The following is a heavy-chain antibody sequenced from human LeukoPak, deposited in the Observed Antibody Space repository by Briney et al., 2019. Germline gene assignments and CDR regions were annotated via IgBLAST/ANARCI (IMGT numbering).Heavy chain of an antibody. V-gene: IGHV4-39*07. J-gene: IGHJ4*02. D-gene: IGHD3-22*01. CDR1: GGSISSSRYY. CDR2: IYYSGST. CDR3: ATSSGYYANYFDY. Sequence: PSETLSLTCTVSGGSISSSRYYWGWIRQPPGKGLEWIGSIYYSGSTYYNPSLKSRVTISVDTSKNQFSLKLSSVTAEDTAVYYCATSSGYYANYFDYWGQGTLVTVSS.